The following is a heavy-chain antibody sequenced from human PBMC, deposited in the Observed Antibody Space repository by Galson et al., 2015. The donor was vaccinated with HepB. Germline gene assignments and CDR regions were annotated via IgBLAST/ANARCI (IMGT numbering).Heavy chain of an antibody. D-gene: IGHD3-22*01. CDR2: INQDDSEK. CDR3: ARDDSTGYYYFDY. J-gene: IGHJ4*02. CDR1: GFTFNNYW. Sequence: SLRLSCAAPGFTFNNYWMSWIRQAPGKGLERVANINQDDSEKYYVDSVKGRFTISRDNAKNSLYLQMNNLRAEDTAVYYCARDDSTGYYYFDYWGQGTLVTVSS. V-gene: IGHV3-7*01.